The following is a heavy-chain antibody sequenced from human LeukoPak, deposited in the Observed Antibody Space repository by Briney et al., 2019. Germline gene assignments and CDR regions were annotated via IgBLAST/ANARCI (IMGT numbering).Heavy chain of an antibody. V-gene: IGHV4-39*07. CDR2: IYYSGYT. CDR1: GVSISSNIYY. Sequence: SETLSLTCTVSGVSISSNIYYWDWIREPPGKGLEGFGSIYYSGYTYYNPSLKSRVTISVDTSKNQFSLKLSSVTAADTAVYYCARVITMVRGDKGWFDPWGQGTLVTVSS. J-gene: IGHJ5*02. D-gene: IGHD3-10*01. CDR3: ARVITMVRGDKGWFDP.